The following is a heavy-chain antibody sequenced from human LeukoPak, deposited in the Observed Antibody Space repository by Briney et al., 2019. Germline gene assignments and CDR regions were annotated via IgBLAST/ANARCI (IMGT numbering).Heavy chain of an antibody. CDR1: GYTLTELS. D-gene: IGHD6-19*01. CDR3: ARVGRIEVVLYYYDY. Sequence: ASVKVSCKVSGYTLTELSMHWVRQAPGKGLEWMGGFDPEDGETIYAQKFQGRVTITRDTSASTVYLEVSSLRSEDTAVYYCARVGRIEVVLYYYDYWGQGTLVTVSS. J-gene: IGHJ4*02. CDR2: FDPEDGET. V-gene: IGHV1-24*01.